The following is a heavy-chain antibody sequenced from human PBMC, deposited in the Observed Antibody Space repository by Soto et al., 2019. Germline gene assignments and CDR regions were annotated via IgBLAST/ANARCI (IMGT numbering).Heavy chain of an antibody. Sequence: GGSLRLSCAASGFTFSSYAMTWVRQAPGKGLEWVSAITENGGDTYYADSVKGRFTISRDNSKNTLYLQMNSLRAEDTAVFYCAKGRNGVDVWGQGTTVTVSS. J-gene: IGHJ6*02. CDR1: GFTFSSYA. CDR3: AKGRNGVDV. V-gene: IGHV3-23*01. CDR2: ITENGGDT.